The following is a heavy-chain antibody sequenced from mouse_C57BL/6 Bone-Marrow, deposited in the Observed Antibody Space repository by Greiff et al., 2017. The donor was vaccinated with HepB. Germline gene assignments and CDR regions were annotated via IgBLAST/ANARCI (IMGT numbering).Heavy chain of an antibody. CDR1: GFSFTSYG. J-gene: IGHJ3*01. Sequence: VQVVESGPGLVAPSQSLSITCTVSGFSFTSYGVDWVRQSPGKGLEWLGVIWGVGSTNYNSAPKSRLSISKDNSKSQVFLKMNSLQTDDTAMYYCARGAWFAYWGQGTLVTVSA. CDR3: ARGAWFAY. CDR2: IWGVGST. V-gene: IGHV2-6*01.